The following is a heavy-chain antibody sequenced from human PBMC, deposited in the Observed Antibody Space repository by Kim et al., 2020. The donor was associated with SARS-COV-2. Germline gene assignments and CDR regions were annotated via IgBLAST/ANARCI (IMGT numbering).Heavy chain of an antibody. D-gene: IGHD6-13*01. CDR2: TYYRSKWYN. Sequence: SQTLSLTCAISGDSVSSNSAAWNWIRQSPSRGLEWLGRTYYRSKWYNDYAVSVKSRITIDPDTSKNQVSLQLNSVTPEDTAVYYCARGTRSIAAATTGNWFDPWGHGTLVTGSS. CDR3: ARGTRSIAAATTGNWFDP. V-gene: IGHV6-1*01. CDR1: GDSVSSNSAA. J-gene: IGHJ5*02.